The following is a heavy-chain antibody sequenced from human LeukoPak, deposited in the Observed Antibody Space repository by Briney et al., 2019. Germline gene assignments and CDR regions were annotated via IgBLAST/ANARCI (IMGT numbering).Heavy chain of an antibody. V-gene: IGHV3-11*04. CDR3: ASYRRRLPRERLYDY. CDR2: ISSSGSTI. Sequence: GGSLRLSCAASGFTFSDYYMSWIRQAPGKGLEWVSYISSSGSTIHYADSVKGRFTISRDNAKNSLYLQMNSLRAEDTAVYYCASYRRRLPRERLYDYWGQGTLVTVSS. CDR1: GFTFSDYY. D-gene: IGHD5-12*01. J-gene: IGHJ4*02.